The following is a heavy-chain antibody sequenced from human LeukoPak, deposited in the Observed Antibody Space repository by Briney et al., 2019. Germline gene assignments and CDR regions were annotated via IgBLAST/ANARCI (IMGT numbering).Heavy chain of an antibody. CDR3: ARSSGTYGYYFDY. D-gene: IGHD1-26*01. J-gene: IGHJ4*02. Sequence: GESLKISCKGSGYRFTSYWIGWVRQMPGKGLEWMGIICPGDSDATYSPSFQDQVIISADKSISTAYLQWSSLKASDTAMYYCARSSGTYGYYFDYWGQGTLVTVSS. V-gene: IGHV5-51*01. CDR2: ICPGDSDA. CDR1: GYRFTSYW.